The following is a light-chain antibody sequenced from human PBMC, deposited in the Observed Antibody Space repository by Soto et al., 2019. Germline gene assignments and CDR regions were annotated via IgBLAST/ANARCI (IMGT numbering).Light chain of an antibody. Sequence: QSALTQPASVSGSPGQSITISCTGTSSDVGGYIYVSWYQQHPGKAPKLMIYDVSNRPSGVSNRFSGSKSGNTASLTISGLQAEDEADYYCSSYTGSSTYVVFGGGTQLTVL. V-gene: IGLV2-14*01. CDR2: DVS. J-gene: IGLJ2*01. CDR1: SSDVGGYIY. CDR3: SSYTGSSTYVV.